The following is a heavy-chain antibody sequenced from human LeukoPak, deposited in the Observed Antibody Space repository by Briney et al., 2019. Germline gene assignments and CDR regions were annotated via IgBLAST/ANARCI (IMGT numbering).Heavy chain of an antibody. CDR3: ARLTGGGSYWGYFDY. V-gene: IGHV4-4*09. Sequence: SETLSLTCTVSGASIPSSYYWSWIRQPPGKGLECIGYISASGNTNHNPSFKSRVTISVDTSKSQFSLNLSSVTAADTAIYYCARLTGGGSYWGYFDYWGQGNLVTVSS. CDR2: ISASGNT. J-gene: IGHJ4*02. D-gene: IGHD1-26*01. CDR1: GASIPSSYY.